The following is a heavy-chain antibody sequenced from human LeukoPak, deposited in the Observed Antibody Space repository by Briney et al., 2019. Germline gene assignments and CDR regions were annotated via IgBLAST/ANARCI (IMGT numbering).Heavy chain of an antibody. CDR1: GFTFSNAW. D-gene: IGHD1-1*01. J-gene: IGHJ6*03. CDR3: TTNEYYYYYMDV. CDR2: IKSKTDGGTT. Sequence: GGSLRLSCAASGFTFSNAWMSWVRQAPGKELEWVGRIKSKTDGGTTDYAAPVKGRFTISRDDSKNTLYLQMNSLKTEDTAVYYCTTNEYYYYYMDVWGKGTTVTVSS. V-gene: IGHV3-15*01.